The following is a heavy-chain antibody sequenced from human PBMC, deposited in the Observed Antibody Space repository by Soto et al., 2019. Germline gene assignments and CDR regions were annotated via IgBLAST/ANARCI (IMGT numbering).Heavy chain of an antibody. J-gene: IGHJ4*02. CDR2: INPSARSA. D-gene: IGHD1-1*01. Sequence: ASVKVSCKASGYTFTNYYLHWVRQAPGQGLEWVGMINPSARSASYAQKLRGRLTMDRDTSTTTVYMELSRLTSEDTAVYYCARDNSAANGVLDHWGLGTLVTVSS. V-gene: IGHV1-46*04. CDR3: ARDNSAANGVLDH. CDR1: GYTFTNYY.